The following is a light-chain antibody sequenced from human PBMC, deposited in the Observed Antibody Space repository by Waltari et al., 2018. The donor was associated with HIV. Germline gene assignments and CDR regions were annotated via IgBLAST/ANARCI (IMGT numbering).Light chain of an antibody. CDR1: SSNIRARYD. CDR3: QSYDSSLRGGV. V-gene: IGLV1-40*01. CDR2: GNN. J-gene: IGLJ3*02. Sequence: QSVLTQPPSASGAPGKRVTIPCTGTSSNIRARYDVTWYQHLPGTAPKLLIYGNNNRPSGVPDRFSGSKSGTSASLAITGLQAEDEADYYCQSYDSSLRGGVFGGGTKLTVL.